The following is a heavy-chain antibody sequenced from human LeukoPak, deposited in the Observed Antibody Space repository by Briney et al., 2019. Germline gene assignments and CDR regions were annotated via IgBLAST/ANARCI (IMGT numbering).Heavy chain of an antibody. CDR3: AREGDSSGYYEQFDY. J-gene: IGHJ4*02. D-gene: IGHD3-22*01. V-gene: IGHV1-69*06. Sequence: SVKVSCKASGGTFSSYAISWVRQAPGQGLEWMGGIIPIFGTANYAQKFQGRVTITADKSTSTAYMELSSLRSEDTAVYYCAREGDSSGYYEQFDYWGQGTLVTVSS. CDR1: GGTFSSYA. CDR2: IIPIFGTA.